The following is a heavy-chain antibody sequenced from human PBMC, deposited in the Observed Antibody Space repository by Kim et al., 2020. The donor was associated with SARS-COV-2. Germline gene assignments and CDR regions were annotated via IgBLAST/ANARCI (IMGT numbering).Heavy chain of an antibody. D-gene: IGHD3-22*01. Sequence: GESLKISCKGSGYSFTSYWIGWVRQMPGKGLEWMGIIYPGDSDTRYSPSFQGQVTISADKSISTAYLQWSSLKASDTAMYYCARLRPYYYDSSGYSYFDYWGQGTLVTVSS. CDR2: IYPGDSDT. CDR1: GYSFTSYW. V-gene: IGHV5-51*01. CDR3: ARLRPYYYDSSGYSYFDY. J-gene: IGHJ4*02.